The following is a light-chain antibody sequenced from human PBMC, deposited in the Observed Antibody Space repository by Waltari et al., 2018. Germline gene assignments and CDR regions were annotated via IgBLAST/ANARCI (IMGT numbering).Light chain of an antibody. CDR2: GAS. V-gene: IGKV3-20*01. J-gene: IGKJ3*01. CDR3: QHSAGSPLFT. Sequence: EIVLTQFPGTLSLSPGERATISCRASQSVGSKYLAWYQQKPGQAPRLLIYGASSRATGIPDRFSGSGSGTDFTLTINRLEPEDFAVYYCQHSAGSPLFTFGPGTKVDIK. CDR1: QSVGSKY.